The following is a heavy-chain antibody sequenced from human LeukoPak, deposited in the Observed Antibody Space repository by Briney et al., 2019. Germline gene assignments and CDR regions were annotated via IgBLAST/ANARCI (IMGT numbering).Heavy chain of an antibody. CDR2: ISSSSSTI. V-gene: IGHV3-48*04. Sequence: PGGSLRLSCAASGFTFSSYSMNWVRQAPGKGLEWVSYISSSSSTIYYADSVKGRFTISRDNAKNSLYLQMNSLRAEDTAVYYCARDLGEKSRSQTLYHYYYYYGMDVWGQGTTVTVSS. CDR3: ARDLGEKSRSQTLYHYYYYYGMDV. CDR1: GFTFSSYS. J-gene: IGHJ6*02. D-gene: IGHD3-16*01.